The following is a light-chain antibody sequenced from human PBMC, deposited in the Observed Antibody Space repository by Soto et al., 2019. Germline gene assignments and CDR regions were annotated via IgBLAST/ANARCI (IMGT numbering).Light chain of an antibody. Sequence: EIVLTQSPGTLSLSPGERATLSCRASQSVSSSYLAWYQQKPGQARRLLIFGASSRATSIPDSFSGSGSGTDFTLTISRLEPDDFAVYYCQQYGSSPTFGGGTKVEIK. V-gene: IGKV3-20*01. CDR3: QQYGSSPT. CDR1: QSVSSSY. CDR2: GAS. J-gene: IGKJ4*01.